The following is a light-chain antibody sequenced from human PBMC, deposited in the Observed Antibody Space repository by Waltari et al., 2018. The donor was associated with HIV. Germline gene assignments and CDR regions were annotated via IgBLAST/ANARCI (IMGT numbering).Light chain of an antibody. CDR1: SSDVGSYNL. CDR2: EVT. V-gene: IGLV2-23*02. J-gene: IGLJ2*01. CDR3: ATWDIRLSGVI. Sequence: QSALTQPASVSGSPGQSITNSCTGTSSDVGSYNLVSWYQQHPGKAPKLMIYEVTKRPSGVSNRVSGSQSDNTAPLTISGLQAEHEADYYCATWDIRLSGVIFVGGTKLTVL.